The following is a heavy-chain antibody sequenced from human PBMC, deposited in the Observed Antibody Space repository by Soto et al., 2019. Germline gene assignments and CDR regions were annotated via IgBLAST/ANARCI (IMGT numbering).Heavy chain of an antibody. V-gene: IGHV3-74*01. CDR1: GFTFSSIW. Sequence: EVQLVESGGGLVQPGGSLRLSCAASGFTFSSIWMLWVRQAPGKGLVWVSCINSDGSTTSYADSVKGLFTISRHNATNTLYLQRIRMTAEVTAVYYCVRCIRWGQGTLVTVSS. J-gene: IGHJ4*02. CDR2: INSDGSTT. CDR3: VRCIR. D-gene: IGHD3-3*02.